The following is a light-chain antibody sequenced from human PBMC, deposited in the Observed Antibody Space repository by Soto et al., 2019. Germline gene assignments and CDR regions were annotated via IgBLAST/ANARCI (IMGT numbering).Light chain of an antibody. CDR2: GAS. CDR1: QSVTSN. Sequence: EIVMTQSPATLSVSPGERATLSCRASQSVTSNLAWYQQKPGHAPRLLIYGASTRATGIPARFSGSGSGTAFTLTISSLQSEDFAVYCCQQYNNWPPTFGQGTKVDSK. V-gene: IGKV3-15*01. J-gene: IGKJ1*01. CDR3: QQYNNWPPT.